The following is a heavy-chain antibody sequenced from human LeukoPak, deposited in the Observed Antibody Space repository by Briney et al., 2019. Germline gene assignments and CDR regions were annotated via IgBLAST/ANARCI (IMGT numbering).Heavy chain of an antibody. V-gene: IGHV3-74*01. CDR3: ARGYRRDIVVVVAATPPDYYYYGMDV. D-gene: IGHD2-15*01. J-gene: IGHJ6*02. CDR1: EFTFSNYW. CDR2: IIPDGSTT. Sequence: PGGSLRLSCAASEFTFSNYWMHWVRQAPGKGLVWVSRIIPDGSTTNYADFVKGRFTISRDNAKNTLYLQMNSLRAEDTAVYYCARGYRRDIVVVVAATPPDYYYYGMDVWGQGTTVTVSS.